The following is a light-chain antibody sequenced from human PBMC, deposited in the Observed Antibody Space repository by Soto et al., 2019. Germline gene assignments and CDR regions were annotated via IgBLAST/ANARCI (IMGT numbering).Light chain of an antibody. CDR3: QQYNNWPPGAT. J-gene: IGKJ3*01. CDR2: YAS. V-gene: IGKV3-15*01. CDR1: RTVSNN. Sequence: DIVMTQSPATLSVSPGERATLSCRASRTVSNNLAWYQQKPGQAPRLLIYYASTRATGIPDRFSGSGSGTEFNPTISSLQSADFAVYYCQQYNNWPPGATFGPGTKVDIK.